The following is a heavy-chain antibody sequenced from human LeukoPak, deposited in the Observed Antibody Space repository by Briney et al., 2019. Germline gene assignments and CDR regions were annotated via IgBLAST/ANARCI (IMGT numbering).Heavy chain of an antibody. D-gene: IGHD3-10*01. Sequence: GGSLRLSCAASGFTFSSYSMNWVRQAPGKGLEWVSYISSSSSTIYYADSVKGRFTISRDNAKNTLYLQMSSLRAEDTAVYYCARVNYGCFDYWGQGTLVTVSS. J-gene: IGHJ4*02. V-gene: IGHV3-48*04. CDR1: GFTFSSYS. CDR2: ISSSSSTI. CDR3: ARVNYGCFDY.